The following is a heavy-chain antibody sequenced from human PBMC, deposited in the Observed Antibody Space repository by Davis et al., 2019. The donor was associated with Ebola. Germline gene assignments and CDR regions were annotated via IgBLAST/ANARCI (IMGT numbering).Heavy chain of an antibody. J-gene: IGHJ5*02. CDR2: IYYRGST. Sequence: MPGGSLRLSCPVSGASISSGGYYWSWIRQHPGKGLEWIGYIYYRGSTNYNPSLKSRVTISVDTSKNQFSLKLSSVTAADTAVYYCARQNYDFWSGYSNWFDPWGQGTLVTVSS. D-gene: IGHD3-3*01. CDR3: ARQNYDFWSGYSNWFDP. CDR1: GASISSGGYY. V-gene: IGHV4-61*08.